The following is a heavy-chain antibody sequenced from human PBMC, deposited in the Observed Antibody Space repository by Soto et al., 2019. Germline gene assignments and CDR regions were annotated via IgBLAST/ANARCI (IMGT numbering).Heavy chain of an antibody. V-gene: IGHV3-23*01. CDR2: ITSSGSST. CDR1: GFIFSDYA. CDR3: AKGVKGYVVSSFDS. J-gene: IGHJ4*02. Sequence: EVQLLESGGGGVQPGGSLRLSCAASGFIFSDYAMTWVRQTPGKGLEWVSAITSSGSSTYFADSLKGRITISRDNSKNTLSLQMDSLRVEDTAIYYCAKGVKGYVVSSFDSWGQGALVTVSS. D-gene: IGHD5-12*01.